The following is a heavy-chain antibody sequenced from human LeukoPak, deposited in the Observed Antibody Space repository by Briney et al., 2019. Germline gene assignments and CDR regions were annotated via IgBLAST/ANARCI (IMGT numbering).Heavy chain of an antibody. J-gene: IGHJ4*02. CDR3: ARGGYNGYDCDY. CDR2: ISVSGSTM. V-gene: IGHV3-48*03. CDR1: GFTCSNYE. Sequence: PGGSLRLSCAVSGFTCSNYELNWVRQAPGKGLEWISYISVSGSTMYFADSVKGRFTISRDSARNSLYLQMSSLRDEDTAVYYCARGGYNGYDCDYWGQGTLVTVSS. D-gene: IGHD5-12*01.